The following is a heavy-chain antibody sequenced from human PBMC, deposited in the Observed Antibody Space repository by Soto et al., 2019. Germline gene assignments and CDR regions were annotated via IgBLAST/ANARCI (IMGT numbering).Heavy chain of an antibody. Sequence: GASVKVSCKASGYTFTGYYMHWVRQAPGQGLEWMGWINPNSGGTNYAQKFQGWDTNYNPSLKSRVIISVDTSKNQFSLKLSSVTAADTAVYYCAREGALLYGGNSDYYYTMDVWGQGTTVTVSS. CDR2: INPNSGGT. V-gene: IGHV1-2*04. D-gene: IGHD3-10*01. CDR1: GYTFTGYY. J-gene: IGHJ6*02. CDR3: VTAADTAVYYCAREGALLYGGNSDYYYTMDV.